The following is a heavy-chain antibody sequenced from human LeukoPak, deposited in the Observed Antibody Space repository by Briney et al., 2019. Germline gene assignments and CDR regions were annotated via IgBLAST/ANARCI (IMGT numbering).Heavy chain of an antibody. CDR2: IQNSGTT. V-gene: IGHV4-59*08. Sequence: SETLSLTCSVPGGSISSYFWSWIRQPPGKGLEWIAYIQNSGTTYYNPSLKSRVTISVDTSKNQFSLKVNSMTAADTAVYYCARHGGAYSFDFWGQGALVTVSS. CDR3: ARHGGAYSFDF. J-gene: IGHJ4*02. D-gene: IGHD2-15*01. CDR1: GGSISSYF.